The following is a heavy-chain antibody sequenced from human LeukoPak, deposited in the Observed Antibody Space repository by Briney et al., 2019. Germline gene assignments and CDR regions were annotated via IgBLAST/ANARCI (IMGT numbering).Heavy chain of an antibody. CDR1: GGSISRSTYY. D-gene: IGHD3-22*01. Sequence: PSETLSLTCTVSGGSISRSTYYWGWIRQPPGKGLEWIGSIYYSGSTYDNPSLKSRVTISVHTSKNQFSLRLSSVTAADTAVYYCASRSDDSSLYYFDYWGQGTLVTVSS. CDR2: IYYSGST. J-gene: IGHJ4*02. V-gene: IGHV4-39*01. CDR3: ASRSDDSSLYYFDY.